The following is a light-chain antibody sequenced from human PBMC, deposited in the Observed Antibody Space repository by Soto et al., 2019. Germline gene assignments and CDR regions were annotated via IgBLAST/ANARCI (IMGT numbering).Light chain of an antibody. CDR1: QSVSSTY. J-gene: IGKJ1*01. CDR2: GAS. V-gene: IGKV3-20*01. CDR3: QQYGNSRWT. Sequence: EIVLTQSPGTLSLSPGERATLSCRASQSVSSTYLAWYQQRPGQAPRLLIYGASSRATGIPDRFSGSGSGTDFTLTISRLEPEDFAVYYCQQYGNSRWTFGQGTKVDIK.